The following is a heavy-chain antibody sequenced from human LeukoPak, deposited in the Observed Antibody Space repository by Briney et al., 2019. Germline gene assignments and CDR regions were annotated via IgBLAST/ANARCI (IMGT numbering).Heavy chain of an antibody. V-gene: IGHV3-23*01. CDR3: ATSGLSRFGF. CDR2: FSGSGGST. CDR1: GFTFNNYA. Sequence: GGSLRLSCAASGFTFNNYAMSWVRQAPGKGLEWVSAFSGSGGSTYYADSVKGRFTISRDNSKNTLYLQMNSLRAGDTAVYYCATSGLSRFGFWGQGTLVTVSS. D-gene: IGHD2/OR15-2a*01. J-gene: IGHJ4*02.